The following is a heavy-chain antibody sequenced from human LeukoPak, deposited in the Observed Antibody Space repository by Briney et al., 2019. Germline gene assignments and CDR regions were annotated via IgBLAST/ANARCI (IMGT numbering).Heavy chain of an antibody. V-gene: IGHV1-2*04. CDR2: INPNSGDT. CDR1: GYTFAGYF. D-gene: IGHD1-26*01. J-gene: IGHJ4*02. CDR3: ARDLASTSNWEFDY. Sequence: ASVRVSCKASGYTFAGYFIHWVRQAPGQGLEWMGRINPNSGDTEYAPKFQGWVTMTRDTSISTAYVEVRSLISDDTAVYYCARDLASTSNWEFDYWGQGTLVIVSS.